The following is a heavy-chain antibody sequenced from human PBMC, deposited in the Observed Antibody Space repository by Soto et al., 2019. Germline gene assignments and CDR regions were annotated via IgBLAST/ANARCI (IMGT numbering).Heavy chain of an antibody. D-gene: IGHD4-4*01. CDR1: VGTFSSYD. CDR3: ARVTRKGVYYGMDV. Sequence: ASVKVSSKAFVGTFSSYDISRLRQAPGQGLEWMGGIIPIFGTANYAQKFQGRVTITADESTSTAYMELSSLRSEDTAVYYCARVTRKGVYYGMDVWGRGTTVTVSS. J-gene: IGHJ6*02. V-gene: IGHV1-69*13. CDR2: IIPIFGTA.